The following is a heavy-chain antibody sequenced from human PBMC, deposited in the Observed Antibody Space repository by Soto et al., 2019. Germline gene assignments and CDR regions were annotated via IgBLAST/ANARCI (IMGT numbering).Heavy chain of an antibody. D-gene: IGHD2-15*01. CDR3: ATGSLEWWSRGLTLQH. V-gene: IGHV1-24*01. CDR2: FDPEDGET. CDR1: GYTLTELS. Sequence: ASVKVSCKVSGYTLTELSMHWVRQAPGKGHEWMGGFDPEDGETIYAQKFQGRVTMTEDTSTDTAYMELSSLRSEDTAVYYCATGSLEWWSRGLTLQHWGQGTLVTVSS. J-gene: IGHJ1*01.